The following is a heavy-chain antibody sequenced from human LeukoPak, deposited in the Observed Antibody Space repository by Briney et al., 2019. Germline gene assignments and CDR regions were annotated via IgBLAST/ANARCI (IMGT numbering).Heavy chain of an antibody. CDR3: AREGHGGYVGPYLDY. CDR1: GFTFSNYG. CDR2: IRYDGSNK. D-gene: IGHD3-9*01. J-gene: IGHJ4*02. Sequence: GGSLRLSCAASGFTFSNYGMHWVRQAPGKGLEWVAFIRYDGSNKYYADSVKGRFTISRDSSKNTLYLQMISLRAEDMAVYYCAREGHGGYVGPYLDYWGQGTLVTVSS. V-gene: IGHV3-30*02.